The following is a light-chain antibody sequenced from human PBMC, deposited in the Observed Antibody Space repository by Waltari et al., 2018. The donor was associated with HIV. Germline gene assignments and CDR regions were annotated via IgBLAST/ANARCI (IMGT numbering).Light chain of an antibody. CDR2: GAS. CDR3: QHYGSFRLT. CDR1: QSVSGSY. J-gene: IGKJ4*01. V-gene: IGKV3-20*01. Sequence: EIVLTQSPDTLSLSQGERATLSCRASQSVSGSYLAWYQQQPGQAPRPLIYGASSRATGIPDRFSGRGSGTDFTLTISRLEPEDFAVYVCQHYGSFRLTFGGGTKVEIK.